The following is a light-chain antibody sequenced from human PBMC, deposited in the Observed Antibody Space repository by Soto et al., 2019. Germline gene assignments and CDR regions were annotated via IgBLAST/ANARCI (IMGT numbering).Light chain of an antibody. Sequence: DIQMTLSPSTLSASVGDSITITCRASQRVSRRLAWFQQKPGKAPKLLIYDASRLESGVTSRFSGRGSGTEFTLTISSLQSDDCATYCGHTYNSYSLHTVSQGTKVDIK. J-gene: IGKJ2*01. CDR1: QRVSRR. CDR2: DAS. CDR3: HTYNSYSLHT. V-gene: IGKV1-5*01.